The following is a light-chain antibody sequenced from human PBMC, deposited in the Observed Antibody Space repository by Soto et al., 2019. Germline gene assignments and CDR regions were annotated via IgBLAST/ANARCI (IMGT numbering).Light chain of an antibody. CDR1: SSNIVAGYD. CDR3: HSYDSSLSGYV. V-gene: IGLV1-40*01. CDR2: GNS. J-gene: IGLJ1*01. Sequence: QSVLTQPPSVSGAPGQRVTISCTGSSSNIVAGYDVHWYQQLPGTAPKLLIYGNSNRPSGVPDRFSGSKSGTSASLAITGLQAEDEADYYCHSYDSSLSGYVFGTGTKLTVL.